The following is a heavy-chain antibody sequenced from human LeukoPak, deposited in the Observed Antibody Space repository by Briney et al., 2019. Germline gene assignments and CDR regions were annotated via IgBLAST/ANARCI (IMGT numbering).Heavy chain of an antibody. CDR2: ISFDASNK. CDR3: ARIPCGDYPFDC. J-gene: IGHJ4*02. CDR1: GFTFSSYS. D-gene: IGHD4-17*01. V-gene: IGHV3-30*04. Sequence: PGGSLRLSCAASGFTFSSYSMHWVRQAPGKGLEWVAMISFDASNKYYAASVKGRFTISRDNSKNTLYLQLNSLRADDTAVYYCARIPCGDYPFDCSGQGTLVAASS.